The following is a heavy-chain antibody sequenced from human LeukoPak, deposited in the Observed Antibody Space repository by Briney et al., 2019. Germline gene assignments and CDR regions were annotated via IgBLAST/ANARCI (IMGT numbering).Heavy chain of an antibody. V-gene: IGHV3-21*01. D-gene: IGHD6-13*01. CDR1: GFTFSNHG. CDR3: ARDPIAAAGEYYYYYYMDV. CDR2: ISSSSSYI. Sequence: GGSLRLSCAASGFTFSNHGMNWVRQAPGKGLEWVSSISSSSSYIYYADSVKGRFTISRDNAKNSLYLQMNSLRAEDTAVYYCARDPIAAAGEYYYYYYMDVWGKGTTVTVSS. J-gene: IGHJ6*03.